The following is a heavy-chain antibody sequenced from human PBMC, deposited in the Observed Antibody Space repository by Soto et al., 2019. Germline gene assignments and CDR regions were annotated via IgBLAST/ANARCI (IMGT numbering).Heavy chain of an antibody. V-gene: IGHV5-10-1*01. CDR1: GYSFTSYW. CDR2: IDPSDSYT. CDR3: ARHYAYYYDSSGSATGAFDI. D-gene: IGHD3-22*01. J-gene: IGHJ3*02. Sequence: GGSLKISCKGSGYSFTSYWISGVRQMPGKGLEWMGRIDPSDSYTNYSPSFQGHVTISADKSISTAYLQWSSLKASDTAMYYCARHYAYYYDSSGSATGAFDIWGQGTMVT.